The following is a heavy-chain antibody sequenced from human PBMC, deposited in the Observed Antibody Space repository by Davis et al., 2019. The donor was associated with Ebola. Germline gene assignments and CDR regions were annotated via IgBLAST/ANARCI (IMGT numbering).Heavy chain of an antibody. V-gene: IGHV5-51*01. CDR2: IYPGDSDT. Sequence: GGSLRLSCTSSQYYYSNHWIAWVRQMPGKGLEWMGIIYPGDSDTRYSPSFQGQVTISADRSISTAYLQWISLEASDTAMYYCARPRSRGSSDAYDVWGQGTMVTVSS. J-gene: IGHJ3*01. CDR3: ARPRSRGSSDAYDV. CDR1: QYYYSNHW. D-gene: IGHD1-26*01.